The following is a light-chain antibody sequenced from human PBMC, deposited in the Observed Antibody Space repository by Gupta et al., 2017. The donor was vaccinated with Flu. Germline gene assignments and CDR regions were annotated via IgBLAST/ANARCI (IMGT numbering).Light chain of an antibody. CDR1: SSNIGNHA. CDR2: YDD. J-gene: IGLJ1*01. CDR3: ATWDDSMNAYV. Sequence: SVLTPPPSVSAAPRQRVTISCSGSSSNIGNHAVNWYQQLPGKAPKLLIYYDDLRPSGVSDRFSGSKSGTSASLAISGLQSEDEADYYCATWDDSMNAYVFGTGTKVTVL. V-gene: IGLV1-36*01.